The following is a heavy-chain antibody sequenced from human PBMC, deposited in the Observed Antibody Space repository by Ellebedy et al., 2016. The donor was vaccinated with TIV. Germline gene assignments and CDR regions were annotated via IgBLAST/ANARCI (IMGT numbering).Heavy chain of an antibody. CDR3: ASGHLPLNI. Sequence: SATLSLTXTVSGGSISSYYWSWIRQPPGKGLEYIGYISYSGDSTYNPSLESRVTMSLDTSKNQVSLKVNSVTAADTAVYYCASGHLPLNIWGQGTMVTVSS. D-gene: IGHD3-9*01. CDR2: ISYSGDS. J-gene: IGHJ3*02. CDR1: GGSISSYY. V-gene: IGHV4-59*01.